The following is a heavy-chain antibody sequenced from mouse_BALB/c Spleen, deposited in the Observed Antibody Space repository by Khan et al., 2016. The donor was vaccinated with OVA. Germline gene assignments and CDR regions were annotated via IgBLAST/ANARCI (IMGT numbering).Heavy chain of an antibody. CDR3: AREEALYYFAY. Sequence: QVQLKQSGAELVRPGASVKLSCKTSGYIFTSYWIHWVKQRSGQGLEWMARIYPGTDNTYYNEKLRDKATLTADKSSSTAYIQLSSLKSEDSAVYFCAREEALYYFAYWGQGTTLTVSS. J-gene: IGHJ2*01. CDR2: IYPGTDNT. CDR1: GYIFTSYW. D-gene: IGHD1-1*01. V-gene: IGHV1-76*01.